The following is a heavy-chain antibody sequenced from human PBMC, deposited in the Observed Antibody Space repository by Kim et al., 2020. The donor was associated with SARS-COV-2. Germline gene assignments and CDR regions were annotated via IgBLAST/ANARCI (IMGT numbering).Heavy chain of an antibody. CDR1: GFTFSSHW. CDR3: ARDGVAPGLYFDY. D-gene: IGHD3-10*01. CDR2: INQEGSEK. Sequence: GGSLRLSCAASGFTFSSHWMSWVRQAPGKGLEWVATINQEGSEKYYVDSVKGRFTISRDNAKNSLYLQLNSLRAEDTAVYYCARDGVAPGLYFDYWGQGTLVPVSS. J-gene: IGHJ4*02. V-gene: IGHV3-7*03.